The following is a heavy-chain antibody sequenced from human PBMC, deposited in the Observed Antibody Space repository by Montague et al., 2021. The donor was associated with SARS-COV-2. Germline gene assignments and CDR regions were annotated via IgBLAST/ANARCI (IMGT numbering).Heavy chain of an antibody. D-gene: IGHD2-15*01. J-gene: IGHJ4*02. CDR1: GFTFDDYA. Sequence: SLRLSCAASGFTFDDYAMHWVRQAPGKGLEWVSCISWNSGSTGYADSVKGRFTISRDNAKNSLYLQMNSLRAGDTALYYCAKEVGESPSFDYWGQGTLVTVSS. V-gene: IGHV3-9*01. CDR2: ISWNSGST. CDR3: AKEVGESPSFDY.